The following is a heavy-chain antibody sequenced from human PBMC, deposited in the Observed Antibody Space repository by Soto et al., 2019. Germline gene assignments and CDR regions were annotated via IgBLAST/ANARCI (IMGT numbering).Heavy chain of an antibody. V-gene: IGHV4-59*08. CDR3: VRHVVTATRYFDY. D-gene: IGHD2-21*02. Sequence: SETLSLTCTVSGGSISSYYWTWIRQPPGKGLEWIGSIYYSGSTNYNPSLKSRVTISLDTSKNQFSLKLSSVTAADSAVYYCVRHVVTATRYFDYWGQGTLVTVSS. J-gene: IGHJ4*02. CDR2: IYYSGST. CDR1: GGSISSYY.